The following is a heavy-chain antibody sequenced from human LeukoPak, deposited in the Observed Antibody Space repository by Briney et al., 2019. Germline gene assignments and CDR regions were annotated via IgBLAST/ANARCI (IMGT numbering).Heavy chain of an antibody. Sequence: PGGSLRLSCAASGVTFSSYSMNWVRQAPGKGLEWVSSISSSYIYYADSVKGRFTISRDNAKNSLYLQMNSLRAEDTAVYYCARVTSGGLSYWGQGTLVTVSS. CDR1: GVTFSSYS. CDR3: ARVTSGGLSY. J-gene: IGHJ4*02. CDR2: ISSSYI. V-gene: IGHV3-21*01. D-gene: IGHD6-19*01.